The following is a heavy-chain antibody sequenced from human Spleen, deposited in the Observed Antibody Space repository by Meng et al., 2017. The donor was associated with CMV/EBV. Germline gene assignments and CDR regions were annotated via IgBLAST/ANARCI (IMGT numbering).Heavy chain of an antibody. D-gene: IGHD5-18*01. J-gene: IGHJ4*02. CDR3: AKDIASYGYQFPFDY. CDR2: ISSSSSYI. CDR1: GFTFSSYS. V-gene: IGHV3-21*04. Sequence: GESLKISCAASGFTFSSYSMNWVRQAPGKGLEWVSSISSSSSYIYYADSVKGRFTISRDNAKNSLYLQMNSLRAEDTALYYCAKDIASYGYQFPFDYWGQGTLVTVSS.